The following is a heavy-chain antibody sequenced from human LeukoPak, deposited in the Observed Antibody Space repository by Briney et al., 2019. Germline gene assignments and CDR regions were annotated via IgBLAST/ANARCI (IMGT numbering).Heavy chain of an antibody. CDR3: AGSMSDYGDY. CDR1: GYTFTGYY. Sequence: ASVKVSCKASGYTFTGYYIHWVRRAPGQGLEWMGWINPNSGGTNYAQKFQGRVTMTRDTSISTAYMELSRLRSDDTAVYYCAGSMSDYGDYWGQGTLVTVSS. D-gene: IGHD3-3*01. V-gene: IGHV1-2*02. J-gene: IGHJ4*02. CDR2: INPNSGGT.